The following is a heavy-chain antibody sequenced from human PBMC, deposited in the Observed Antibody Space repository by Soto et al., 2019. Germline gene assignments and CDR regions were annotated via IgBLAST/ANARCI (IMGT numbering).Heavy chain of an antibody. CDR1: GYIFTSYL. CDR2: IDPSDSYT. V-gene: IGHV5-10-1*01. J-gene: IGHJ3*02. Sequence: GEALNTSCKFSGYIFTSYLIILVRQMPGKFLEWMGIIDPSDSYTNYSPSFQGHVTISADKSISTAYLQWSSLKASDTAMYYCARRVEGRKTSRWVPDFDIWGQRTMVNVS. D-gene: IGHD1-26*01. CDR3: ARRVEGRKTSRWVPDFDI.